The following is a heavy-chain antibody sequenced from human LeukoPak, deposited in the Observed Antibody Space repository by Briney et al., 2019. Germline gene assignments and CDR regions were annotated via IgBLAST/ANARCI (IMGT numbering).Heavy chain of an antibody. CDR3: AKDYVWGDDI. J-gene: IGHJ3*02. CDR1: GFTFSSYA. V-gene: IGHV3-23*01. CDR2: ISGSGGST. D-gene: IGHD3-16*01. Sequence: PGRSLRLSCAASGFTFSSYAMHWVRQAPGKGLEWVSAISGSGGSTYYADSVKGRFTISRDNSKNTLYLQMNSLRAEDTAVYYCAKDYVWGDDIWGQGTMVTVSS.